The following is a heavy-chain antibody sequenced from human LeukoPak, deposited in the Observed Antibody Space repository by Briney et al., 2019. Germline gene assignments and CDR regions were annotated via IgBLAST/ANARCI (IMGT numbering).Heavy chain of an antibody. CDR1: GGSISSGGYY. D-gene: IGHD2-2*01. Sequence: SQTLSLTCTVSGGSISSGGYYWSWIRQHPGKGLEWIGYISYSGSTYYNPSLKSRVTISVDTSKNQFSLKLSSVTAADTAVYYCARDLGYCSSTSCRYFDYWGQGTLVTVSS. J-gene: IGHJ4*02. V-gene: IGHV4-31*03. CDR3: ARDLGYCSSTSCRYFDY. CDR2: ISYSGST.